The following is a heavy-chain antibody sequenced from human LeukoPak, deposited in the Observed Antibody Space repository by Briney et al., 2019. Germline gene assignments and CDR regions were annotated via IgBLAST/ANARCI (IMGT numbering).Heavy chain of an antibody. CDR2: IYYSGST. D-gene: IGHD2-2*01. CDR3: ARGGDIVVVPADWFDP. Sequence: SETLSLTCTVSGGSISSYYWSWIRQPPGKGLEWIGYIYYSGSTNYNPSLKSRVTISVDTSKNQFSLKLSSVTAADTAVYYCARGGDIVVVPADWFDPWGQGTLVTVSS. CDR1: GGSISSYY. J-gene: IGHJ5*02. V-gene: IGHV4-59*12.